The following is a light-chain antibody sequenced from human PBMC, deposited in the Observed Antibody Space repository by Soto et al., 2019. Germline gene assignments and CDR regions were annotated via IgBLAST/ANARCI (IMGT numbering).Light chain of an antibody. V-gene: IGKV3-11*01. CDR2: DAS. CDR3: QQRSYWR. J-gene: IGKJ4*01. CDR1: QGISKY. Sequence: EMILTQSPATLSLSPGERATLSCKTSQGISKYIAWYKQKPGQPPRLLIYDASIRATGIPARFSGNGSRTDFTLTITRLEPEDFAVYYCQQRSYWRFGGGTRVQIK.